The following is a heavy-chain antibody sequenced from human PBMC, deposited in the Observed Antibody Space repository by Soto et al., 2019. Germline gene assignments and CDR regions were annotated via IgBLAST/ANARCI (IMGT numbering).Heavy chain of an antibody. CDR2: ISYDGTNK. D-gene: IGHD2-8*02. J-gene: IGHJ5*01. CDR3: ARDPKTTGGQHCAFYCYGS. CDR1: GFSFSISP. V-gene: IGHV3-30-3*01. Sequence: PGGSLRLSCAASGFSFSISPMHWVRQAPGKGPEWVALISYDGTNKFYADSVKGRFTVSRDNSKSTLYLHVDSLRPEDATVYYCARDPKTTGGQHCAFYCYGSRGHGTLFTISS.